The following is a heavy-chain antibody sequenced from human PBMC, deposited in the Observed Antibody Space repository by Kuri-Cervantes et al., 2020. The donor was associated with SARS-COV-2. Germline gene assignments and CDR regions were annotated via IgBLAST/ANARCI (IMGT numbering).Heavy chain of an antibody. CDR1: GFTVSSRY. V-gene: IGHV3-66*02. J-gene: IGHJ4*02. D-gene: IGHD2-15*01. CDR2: IYTGGTT. CDR3: AKDQHGIVVVVAAVDY. Sequence: GESLKISCAASGFTVSSRYMTWVRQAPGKGLEWVSTIYTGGTTDYADSVKGRFIISRDNSKNTLYLQMNSLRAEDTAVYYCAKDQHGIVVVVAAVDYWGQGTLVTVSS.